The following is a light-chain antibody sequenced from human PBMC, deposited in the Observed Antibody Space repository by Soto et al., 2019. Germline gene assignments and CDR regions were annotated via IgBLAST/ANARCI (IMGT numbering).Light chain of an antibody. Sequence: EIVMTQSPATLSVSPGERATLSCRASQSVSSNLAWYQQKPGQAPRLLIYGASTRATGIPARFSGSGSGKQFSLTISSLQSEDFAVYYWQQYHNWPPITFGQGTRLEIK. J-gene: IGKJ5*01. CDR1: QSVSSN. CDR3: QQYHNWPPIT. CDR2: GAS. V-gene: IGKV3-15*01.